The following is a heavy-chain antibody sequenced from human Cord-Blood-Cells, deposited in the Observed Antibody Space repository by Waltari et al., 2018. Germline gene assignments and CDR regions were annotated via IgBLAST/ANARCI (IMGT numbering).Heavy chain of an antibody. D-gene: IGHD3-10*01. J-gene: IGHJ3*02. CDR1: GGSFSGYY. CDR2: INHSGRT. CDR3: AGEGRGVPDAFDI. Sequence: QVQLQQWGAGLLKPSETLSLTCAVYGGSFSGYYWSWIRQPPGKGLEWIGEINHSGRTKYHPSLKRRITIFVDTSKNPFSLKLGSVAAADTAVYYCAGEGRGVPDAFDIWGQGTMVTVSS. V-gene: IGHV4-34*01.